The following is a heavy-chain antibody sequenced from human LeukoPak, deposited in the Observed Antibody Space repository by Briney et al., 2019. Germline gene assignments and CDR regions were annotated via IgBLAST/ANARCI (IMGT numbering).Heavy chain of an antibody. CDR2: IIPIFGTA. V-gene: IGHV1-69*13. CDR1: GGTFSSYA. J-gene: IGHJ6*03. Sequence: SVKVSCKASGGTFSSYAISWVRQAPGQGLEWMGGIIPIFGTANSAQKFQGSVTITADESTSTAYMELSSLRSEDTAVYYCARDSRVYSSGWYYYYYMDVWGKGTTVTVSS. D-gene: IGHD6-19*01. CDR3: ARDSRVYSSGWYYYYYMDV.